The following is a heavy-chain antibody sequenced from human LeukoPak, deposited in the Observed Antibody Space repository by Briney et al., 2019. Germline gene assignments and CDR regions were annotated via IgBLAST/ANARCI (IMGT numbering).Heavy chain of an antibody. V-gene: IGHV1-46*01. CDR3: AREGTGVYYYDSSGLFDY. Sequence: ASVNVSCKPSGYTFTSYYMHWVRQAPGQGLEWMGIINPSGGSTSYAQKFQGRVTMTRDTSTRTVYMELSSLRSEDTAVYYCAREGTGVYYYDSSGLFDYWGQGTLVTVSS. CDR1: GYTFTSYY. CDR2: INPSGGST. J-gene: IGHJ4*02. D-gene: IGHD3-22*01.